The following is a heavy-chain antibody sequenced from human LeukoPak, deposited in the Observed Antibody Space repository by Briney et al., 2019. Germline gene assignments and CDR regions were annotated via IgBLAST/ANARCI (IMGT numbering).Heavy chain of an antibody. D-gene: IGHD5-18*01. Sequence: SVKVSCKASGGTFSSYAISWVRQAPGQGLEWMGRTIPIFGTANYAQKFQGRVTITTDESTSTAYMELSSLRSEDTAVYYCARSFGYSYGYTPKYYFDYWGQGTLVTVSS. V-gene: IGHV1-69*05. CDR3: ARSFGYSYGYTPKYYFDY. CDR1: GGTFSSYA. CDR2: TIPIFGTA. J-gene: IGHJ4*02.